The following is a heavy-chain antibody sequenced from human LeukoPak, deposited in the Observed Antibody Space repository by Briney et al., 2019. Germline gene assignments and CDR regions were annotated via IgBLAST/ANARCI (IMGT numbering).Heavy chain of an antibody. CDR3: AKYLSRALDH. D-gene: IGHD2/OR15-2a*01. CDR1: GFTFSSYA. V-gene: IGHV3-23*01. J-gene: IGHJ4*02. Sequence: GGSLRLSCAASGFTFSSYAMSWVRQAPGKGPEWVSAISGSGGSTYYADSVKGRFTISRDNSKNLVYLQMTNLRVEDTAVYYCAKYLSRALDHWGQGTLVTVSS. CDR2: ISGSGGST.